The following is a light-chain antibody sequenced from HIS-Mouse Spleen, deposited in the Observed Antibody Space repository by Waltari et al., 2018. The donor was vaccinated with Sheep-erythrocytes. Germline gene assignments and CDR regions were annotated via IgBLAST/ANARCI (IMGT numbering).Light chain of an antibody. CDR1: SSNTGTNA. Sequence: QSVLTQPPSVSEAPRQRVTISCSGSSSNTGTNAVNWYHQLPGKPPKLLIYYDDLLPSGVSDRFSGSKSGTSASLAISGLQSEDEADYYCAAWDDSLNGWVFGGGTKLTVL. V-gene: IGLV1-36*01. J-gene: IGLJ3*02. CDR2: YDD. CDR3: AAWDDSLNGWV.